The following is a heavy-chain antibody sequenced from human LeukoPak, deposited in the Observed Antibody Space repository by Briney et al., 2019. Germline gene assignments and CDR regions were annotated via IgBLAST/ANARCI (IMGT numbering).Heavy chain of an antibody. CDR2: IHDSGRP. CDR1: DGSISSYY. Sequence: SETLSLTCTVSDGSISSYYWSWIRQPPGKGREWIGYIHDSGRPNYNPSLRSRVTMSIDTSKKQFSLKLSSVTAADTAMYYCARGRDNDYSDYWGQGTLVTVSS. CDR3: ARGRDNDYSDY. V-gene: IGHV4-59*01. J-gene: IGHJ4*02. D-gene: IGHD5-24*01.